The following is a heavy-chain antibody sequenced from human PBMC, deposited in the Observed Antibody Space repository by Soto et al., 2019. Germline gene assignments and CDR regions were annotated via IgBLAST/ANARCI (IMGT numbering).Heavy chain of an antibody. Sequence: SETLSLTCTVSGGSISSSSYYWGWIRQPPGKGLEWIGSIYYSGSTYYNPSLKSRVTISVDTSKNQFSLKLSSVTAADTAVYYCARVFSDRSSLFDPWGQGTLVIVSS. CDR3: ARVFSDRSSLFDP. J-gene: IGHJ5*02. CDR2: IYYSGST. V-gene: IGHV4-39*01. D-gene: IGHD6-13*01. CDR1: GGSISSSSYY.